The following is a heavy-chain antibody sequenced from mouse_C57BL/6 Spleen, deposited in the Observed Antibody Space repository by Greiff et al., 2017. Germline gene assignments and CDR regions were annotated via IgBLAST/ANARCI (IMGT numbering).Heavy chain of an antibody. CDR1: GYAFSSSW. CDR2: IYPGDGDT. V-gene: IGHV1-82*01. CDR3: ARAPYDYEGYYYAMDY. Sequence: QVQLQQSGPELVKPGASVKISCKASGYAFSSSWMNWVKQRPGKGLEWIGRIYPGDGDTNYNGKFKGKATLTADKSSSTAYMQLSSLTSEDSAVYFCARAPYDYEGYYYAMDYWGQGTSVTVSS. D-gene: IGHD2-4*01. J-gene: IGHJ4*01.